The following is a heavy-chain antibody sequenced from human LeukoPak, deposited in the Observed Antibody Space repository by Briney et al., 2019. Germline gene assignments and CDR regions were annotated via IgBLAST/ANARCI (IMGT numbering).Heavy chain of an antibody. CDR2: ISAYNGNT. Sequence: ASVKVSCKASGYTFTSYGISWVRQAPGQGLEWMGWISAYNGNTNYAQKLQGRVTMTTDTSTSTAYMELRSLRSDDTAVYYCARGNWNYPYYYYYMDVWGKGTTVTVSS. D-gene: IGHD1-7*01. CDR1: GYTFTSYG. V-gene: IGHV1-18*01. CDR3: ARGNWNYPYYYYYMDV. J-gene: IGHJ6*03.